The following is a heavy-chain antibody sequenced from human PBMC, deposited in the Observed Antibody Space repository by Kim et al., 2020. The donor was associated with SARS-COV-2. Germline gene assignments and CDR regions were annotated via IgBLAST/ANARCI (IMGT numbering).Heavy chain of an antibody. CDR3: ARQGSSSRQNWFDP. V-gene: IGHV4-39*01. D-gene: IGHD6-13*01. J-gene: IGHJ5*02. Sequence: NPSLKSRVTISVDTSKNQFSLKLSSVTAADTAVYYCARQGSSSRQNWFDPWGQGTLVTVSS.